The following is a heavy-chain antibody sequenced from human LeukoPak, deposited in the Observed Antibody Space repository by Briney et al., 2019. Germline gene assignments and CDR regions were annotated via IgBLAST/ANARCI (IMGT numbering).Heavy chain of an antibody. CDR1: GFTFSSYA. J-gene: IGHJ4*02. CDR3: ARGGRGKFCSSTSCPNQIDY. D-gene: IGHD2-2*01. Sequence: GSLRLSCAASGFTFSSYAMSWIRQPPGKGLEWIGEINHSGSTNYNPSLKSRVTISVDTSKNQFSLKLSSVTAADTAVYYCARGGRGKFCSSTSCPNQIDYWGQGTLVTVSS. CDR2: INHSGST. V-gene: IGHV4-34*01.